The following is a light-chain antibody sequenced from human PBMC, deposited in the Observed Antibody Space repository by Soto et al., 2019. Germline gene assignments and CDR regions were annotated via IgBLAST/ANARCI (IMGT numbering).Light chain of an antibody. V-gene: IGLV1-47*02. CDR3: AAWDDSLKV. CDR1: SSNIGRNF. Sequence: QYVLTQPPSASGTPGQRVTISCSGSSSNIGRNFVYWYQQLPGTAPKLLIYSNNQRPSGVPDRFSGSKSGTSASLAISGLRSEDEAEYYCAAWDDSLKVFGGGTKLTVL. CDR2: SNN. J-gene: IGLJ2*01.